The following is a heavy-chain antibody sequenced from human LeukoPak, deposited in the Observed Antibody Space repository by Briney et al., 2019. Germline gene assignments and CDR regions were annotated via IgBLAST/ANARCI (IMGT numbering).Heavy chain of an antibody. V-gene: IGHV1-46*01. D-gene: IGHD1-7*01. J-gene: IGHJ5*02. Sequence: ASVKVSCKASGYSFSTHWMHWVRQAPGQGLEWMGIINPSGGFKSYAQKLQGRFTVTRDMSTSTVYMELSNLRSEDTAVYYCARDASGITGTTWFDPWGQGTLVTVSS. CDR2: INPSGGFK. CDR3: ARDASGITGTTWFDP. CDR1: GYSFSTHW.